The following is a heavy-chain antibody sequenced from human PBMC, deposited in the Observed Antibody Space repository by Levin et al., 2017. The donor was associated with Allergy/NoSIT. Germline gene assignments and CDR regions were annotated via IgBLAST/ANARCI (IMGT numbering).Heavy chain of an antibody. CDR1: GFTFDDYA. D-gene: IGHD3-10*01. CDR2: ISWNSGSI. CDR3: AKDADGSGSYYGDHFDC. J-gene: IGHJ4*02. Sequence: GGSLRLSCAASGFTFDDYAMHWVRQAPGKGLEWVSGISWNSGSIGYADSVKGRFTISRDNAKNSLYLQMNSLRAEDTALYYCAKDADGSGSYYGDHFDCWGQGTLVTVSS. V-gene: IGHV3-9*01.